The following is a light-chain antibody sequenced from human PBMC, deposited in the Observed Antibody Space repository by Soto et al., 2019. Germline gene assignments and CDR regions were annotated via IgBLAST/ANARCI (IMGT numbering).Light chain of an antibody. J-gene: IGKJ1*01. CDR2: DAT. CDR1: QMIARW. V-gene: IGKV1-5*01. CDR3: LQHYNYPWT. Sequence: IQMTQSPSTLSASVGDTVTLTCRSSQMIARWLAWYQQKPGTAPRLIIYDATSLQSGVPSRFSGSGFGTEFTLTISGLQPDDFATYYCLQHYNYPWTFGQGTRVEIK.